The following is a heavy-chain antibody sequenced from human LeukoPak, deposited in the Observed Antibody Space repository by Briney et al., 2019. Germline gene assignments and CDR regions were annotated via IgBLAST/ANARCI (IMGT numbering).Heavy chain of an antibody. D-gene: IGHD6-6*01. Sequence: SETLSLTCTVSGGSISSYYWSWIRQPPGKGLEWIGYIYTSGSTNYNPSLKSRVAISVDTSKNQFSLKLSSVTAADTAVYYCARRAEYSSSYYYYYYMDVWGKGTTVTVSS. CDR1: GGSISSYY. CDR3: ARRAEYSSSYYYYYYMDV. CDR2: IYTSGST. V-gene: IGHV4-4*09. J-gene: IGHJ6*03.